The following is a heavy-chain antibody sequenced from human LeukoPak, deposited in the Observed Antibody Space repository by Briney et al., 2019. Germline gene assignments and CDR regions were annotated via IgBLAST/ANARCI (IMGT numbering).Heavy chain of an antibody. Sequence: GGSLRLSCEASGFTFNDYAMHWVRQAPGKGLEWVSGISWNSGSIGYADSVKGRFTISRDNAKNSLYLHINRLRTEDTALYYCAKDMYSSGSNGEGYLQHWGQGTLVTVSS. V-gene: IGHV3-9*01. CDR2: ISWNSGSI. D-gene: IGHD6-19*01. CDR1: GFTFNDYA. CDR3: AKDMYSSGSNGEGYLQH. J-gene: IGHJ1*01.